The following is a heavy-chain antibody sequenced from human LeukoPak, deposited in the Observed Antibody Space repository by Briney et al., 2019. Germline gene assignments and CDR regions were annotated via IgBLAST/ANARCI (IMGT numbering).Heavy chain of an antibody. D-gene: IGHD5-12*01. J-gene: IGHJ5*02. V-gene: IGHV7-4-1*02. CDR2: INTNTGNP. Sequence: GASVKVSCKASGYTFTSYAMNWVRQAPGQGLEWMGWINTNTGNPTYAQGFTGRFVFSLDTSVSTAYLQISSLKAEDTAMYYCARRYSGYDRYNWFDPWGQGTLVTVSS. CDR1: GYTFTSYA. CDR3: ARRYSGYDRYNWFDP.